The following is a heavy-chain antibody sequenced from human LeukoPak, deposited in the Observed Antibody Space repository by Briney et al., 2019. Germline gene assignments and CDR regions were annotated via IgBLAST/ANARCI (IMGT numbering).Heavy chain of an antibody. D-gene: IGHD3-16*02. CDR3: ATARGRYFPFDY. J-gene: IGHJ4*02. Sequence: GASVKVSCKASGYTLTELSMHWVRQAPGKGLEWMGGFDPEDGETIYAQKFQGRVTMTEDTSTDTAYMELSSLRSEDTAVYYCATARGRYFPFDYWGQGTLVTVSS. CDR2: FDPEDGET. CDR1: GYTLTELS. V-gene: IGHV1-24*01.